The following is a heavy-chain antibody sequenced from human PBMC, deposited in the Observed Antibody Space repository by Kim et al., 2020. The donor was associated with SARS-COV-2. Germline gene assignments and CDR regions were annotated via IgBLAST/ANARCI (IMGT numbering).Heavy chain of an antibody. Sequence: SETLSLTCAVYGGSFSGYYWSWIRQPPGKGLEWIGEINHSGSTNYNPSLKSRVTISVDTSKNQFSLKLSSVTAADTAVYYCARGKLLWVRGVIFDYWGQGTLVTVSS. J-gene: IGHJ4*02. CDR1: GGSFSGYY. D-gene: IGHD3-10*01. CDR2: INHSGST. V-gene: IGHV4-34*01. CDR3: ARGKLLWVRGVIFDY.